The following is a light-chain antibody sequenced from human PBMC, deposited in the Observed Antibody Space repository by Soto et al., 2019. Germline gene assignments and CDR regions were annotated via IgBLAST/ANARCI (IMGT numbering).Light chain of an antibody. CDR1: QSLLYVDGKTY. CDR3: MQGIQLPRT. V-gene: IGKV2D-29*01. CDR2: EVF. J-gene: IGKJ1*01. Sequence: DIGMTQSPLSLSATPGQPASISCNSSQSLLYVDGKTYLYWYLQKSGQPPQLLIYEVFNRISGVQDRFSGSGSGTDFTLKISRVEAEDVGVYYCMQGIQLPRTFGQGTKVEIK.